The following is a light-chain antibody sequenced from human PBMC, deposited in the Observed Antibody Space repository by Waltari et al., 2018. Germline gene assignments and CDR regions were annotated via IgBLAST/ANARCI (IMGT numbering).Light chain of an antibody. CDR3: SSYTFTSTPVV. V-gene: IGLV2-14*01. J-gene: IGLJ2*01. CDR2: EVS. CDR1: SSDVGGYNF. Sequence: QSALTQPASVSGSPGQSITISCTGTSSDVGGYNFVSCYQQHPGKAPKLMSYEVSNRPSVLSNRFSGSKSGNTASLTISGLQAEDEADYYCSSYTFTSTPVVFGGGTKVTVL.